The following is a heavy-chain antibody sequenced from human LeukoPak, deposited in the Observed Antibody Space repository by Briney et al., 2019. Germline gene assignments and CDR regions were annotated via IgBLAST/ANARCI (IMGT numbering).Heavy chain of an antibody. J-gene: IGHJ5*02. V-gene: IGHV4-39*07. CDR2: IYYSGST. Sequence: SETLSLTCTVSGGSISSSSYYWGWIRQPPGKGLEWIGSIYYSGSTYYNPSLKSRVTISVDTSKNQFSLKLSSVTAADTAVYYCARDLQWLVKGYNWFDPWGQGTLVTVSS. CDR1: GGSISSSSYY. CDR3: ARDLQWLVKGYNWFDP. D-gene: IGHD6-19*01.